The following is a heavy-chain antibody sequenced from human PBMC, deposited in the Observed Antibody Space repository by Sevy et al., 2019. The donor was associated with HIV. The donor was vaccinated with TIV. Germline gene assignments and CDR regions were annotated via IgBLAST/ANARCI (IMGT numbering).Heavy chain of an antibody. Sequence: GGSLRLSCAASGFTFTEFVMSWVRQAPGKGLEWVSTINSGGGITYYAGSVKGRFTISRDNSQNTLDLQMNSLRAEDTAVYYCAKDVVGGYYDSSGYSDHWGQGTLVTVSS. CDR3: AKDVVGGYYDSSGYSDH. V-gene: IGHV3-23*01. CDR2: INSGGGIT. J-gene: IGHJ4*02. D-gene: IGHD3-22*01. CDR1: GFTFTEFV.